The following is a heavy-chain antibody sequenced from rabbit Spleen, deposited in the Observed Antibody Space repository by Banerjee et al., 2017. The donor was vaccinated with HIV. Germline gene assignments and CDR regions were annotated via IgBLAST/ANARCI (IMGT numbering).Heavy chain of an antibody. CDR2: IDTSNGDT. CDR3: ARNYVNVFDP. CDR1: RFDFNSGG. D-gene: IGHD1-1*01. V-gene: IGHV1S45*01. J-gene: IGHJ2*01. Sequence: QEHLVESGGGLVQPGGSLTLSCKASRFDFNSGGVSWVRQAPGKGLEWIACIDTSNGDTDYANWPKGRFTISKASSTTVTLQMTSLTAADTATYFCARNYVNVFDPWGPGTLVTVS.